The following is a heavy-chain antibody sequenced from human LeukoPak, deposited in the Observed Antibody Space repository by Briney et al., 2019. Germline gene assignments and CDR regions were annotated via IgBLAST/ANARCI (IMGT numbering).Heavy chain of an antibody. D-gene: IGHD6-19*01. CDR1: GFTFSSYA. CDR2: ISYDGSNK. J-gene: IGHJ4*02. Sequence: GGSLRLSCAASGFTFSSYAMHWVRQAPGKGLEWVAVISYDGSNKYYADSVKGRFTISRDDSKNTPYLQMNSLRAEDTAVYYCARDGYSSGWYPNYWGQGTLVTVSS. CDR3: ARDGYSSGWYPNY. V-gene: IGHV3-30-3*01.